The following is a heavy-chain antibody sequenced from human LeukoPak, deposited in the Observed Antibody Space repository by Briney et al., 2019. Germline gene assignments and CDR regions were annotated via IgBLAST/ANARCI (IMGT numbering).Heavy chain of an antibody. V-gene: IGHV4-39*07. Sequence: SETLSLTCTVSGGSISSSSYYWGWIRQPPGKGLEWIGSIYYSGSTYYNPSLKSRVTISVDKSKNQFSLKLSSVTAADTAVYYCARVSLQYYYGSGSYSYDYWGQGTLVTVSS. CDR2: IYYSGST. CDR3: ARVSLQYYYGSGSYSYDY. J-gene: IGHJ4*02. D-gene: IGHD3-10*01. CDR1: GGSISSSSYY.